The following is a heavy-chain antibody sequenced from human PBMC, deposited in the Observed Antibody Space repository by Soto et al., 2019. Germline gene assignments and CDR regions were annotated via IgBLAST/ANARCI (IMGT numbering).Heavy chain of an antibody. CDR3: ARYIPGVRYYGMDV. V-gene: IGHV3-23*01. J-gene: IGHJ6*02. Sequence: GGSLRLSCAASGFIFSSYAMKWVRQATGKGLEWVSLIGESGTPTYYADSVKGRFTISRDNSGNTLFLEMYSLRAEDTAVYYCARYIPGVRYYGMDVWGQGTTVTVSS. D-gene: IGHD2-2*01. CDR1: GFIFSSYA. CDR2: IGESGTPT.